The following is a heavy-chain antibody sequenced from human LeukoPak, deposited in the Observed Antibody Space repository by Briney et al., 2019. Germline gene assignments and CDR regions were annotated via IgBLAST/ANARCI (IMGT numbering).Heavy chain of an antibody. D-gene: IGHD2-21*02. CDR3: ATCGGDCYSGAPFGY. Sequence: SQTLSLTCAVSGDPISSGGHSWSWIRQPPGKGLEWVGYIYHSGTTYYYNPSLKSRLAISVDRSKNQFSLKLTSVTAADTAVYYCATCGGDCYSGAPFGYWGQGTLVTVSS. J-gene: IGHJ4*02. CDR1: GDPISSGGHS. V-gene: IGHV4-30-2*01. CDR2: IYHSGTT.